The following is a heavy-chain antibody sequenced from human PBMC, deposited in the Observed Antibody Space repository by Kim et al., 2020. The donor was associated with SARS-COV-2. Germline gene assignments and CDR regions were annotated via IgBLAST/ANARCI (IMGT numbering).Heavy chain of an antibody. V-gene: IGHV3-23*01. J-gene: IGHJ4*02. D-gene: IGHD3-22*01. CDR1: GFTFSSYA. CDR2: ISGSGVST. CDR3: AKEGRPDDYYDSSGYYDY. Sequence: GGSLRLSCAASGFTFSSYAMSWVRQAPGKGLEWVSAISGSGVSTYYADSVKGRFTISRDNSKNTLYLQMNSLRAEDTAVYYCAKEGRPDDYYDSSGYYDYWGQGTLVTVSS.